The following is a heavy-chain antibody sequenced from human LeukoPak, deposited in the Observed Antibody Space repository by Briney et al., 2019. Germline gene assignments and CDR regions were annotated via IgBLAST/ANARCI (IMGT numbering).Heavy chain of an antibody. CDR1: GFTFSNAW. D-gene: IGHD3-10*02. CDR3: TTARTMSAFDI. Sequence: GGSLRLSCAASGFTFSNAWMSWVRQAPGKGLEWVGRIKSKTDGGTTDYAAPVKGRFTISRDDSKNTLYLTEDTAVYYCTTARTMSAFDIWGQGTMVTVSS. CDR2: IKSKTDGGTT. J-gene: IGHJ3*02. V-gene: IGHV3-15*01.